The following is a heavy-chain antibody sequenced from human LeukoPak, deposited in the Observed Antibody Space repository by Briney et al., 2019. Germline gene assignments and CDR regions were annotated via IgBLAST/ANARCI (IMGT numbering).Heavy chain of an antibody. CDR2: IYHSGST. D-gene: IGHD2-15*01. CDR3: ARVRGYCSGGSCYPYYFDY. J-gene: IGHJ4*02. V-gene: IGHV4-4*02. CDR1: GGSFSSSNC. Sequence: PSETLSLTCAVSGGSFSSSNCWSWVRQPPGKGLEWIGEIYHSGSTNYSPSLKSRVTISVDTSKNQFSLKLSPVTAADTAVYYCARVRGYCSGGSCYPYYFDYWGQGALVTVSS.